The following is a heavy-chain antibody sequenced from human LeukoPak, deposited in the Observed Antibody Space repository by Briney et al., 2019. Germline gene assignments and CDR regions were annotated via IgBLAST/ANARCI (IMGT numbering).Heavy chain of an antibody. D-gene: IGHD3-10*01. J-gene: IGHJ6*02. Sequence: SMMGRFTISRDNAKNSLYLQMNSLRAEDTAVYYCARALWSGPVYYGMDVWGQGTTVTVSS. V-gene: IGHV3-11*06. CDR3: ARALWSGPVYYGMDV.